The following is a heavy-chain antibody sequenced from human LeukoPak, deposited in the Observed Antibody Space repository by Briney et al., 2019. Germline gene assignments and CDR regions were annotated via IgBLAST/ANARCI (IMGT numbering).Heavy chain of an antibody. V-gene: IGHV3-30*18. CDR2: ISYDGSSK. J-gene: IGHJ4*02. CDR1: GFTFSDYS. Sequence: PGGSLRLSCAASGFTFSDYSMNWVRQAPGKGLEWVAVISYDGSSKYYADSVKGRFTISRDNSKNTLYLQMNSLRAEDTAVYYCAKAEDSSGWRTFDYWGQGTLVTVSS. D-gene: IGHD6-19*01. CDR3: AKAEDSSGWRTFDY.